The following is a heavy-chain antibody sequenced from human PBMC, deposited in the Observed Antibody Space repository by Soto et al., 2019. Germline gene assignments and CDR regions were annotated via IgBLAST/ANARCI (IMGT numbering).Heavy chain of an antibody. CDR3: AREMASGYSRTWFDP. D-gene: IGHD2-15*01. CDR1: GGIGSNYA. J-gene: IGHJ5*02. CDR2: IVPKFGTS. Sequence: QEHLGQSGAEVKKPGSSVKVSCRASGGIGSNYAISWVRQAPGQGLEWMGGIVPKFGTSNYAQRFKGRVTISVDKSTNSVYMELSSLRSQDTAIYYCAREMASGYSRTWFDPWGQGTLVTVSS. V-gene: IGHV1-69*06.